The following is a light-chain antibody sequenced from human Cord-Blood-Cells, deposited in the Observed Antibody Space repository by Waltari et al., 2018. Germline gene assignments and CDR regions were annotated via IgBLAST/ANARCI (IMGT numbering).Light chain of an antibody. J-gene: IGLJ3*02. CDR1: SSDVGGYNY. V-gene: IGLV2-11*01. CDR2: DVS. CDR3: CSYAGSNWV. Sequence: QSALTQPRSVSGSPGQSVTISCTGTSSDVGGYNYVSWYQQHPVKAPKLMIYDVSKRPSGVPVRFSGSKSGNTASLTISGLQAEDEADYYCCSYAGSNWVFGGGTKLTVL.